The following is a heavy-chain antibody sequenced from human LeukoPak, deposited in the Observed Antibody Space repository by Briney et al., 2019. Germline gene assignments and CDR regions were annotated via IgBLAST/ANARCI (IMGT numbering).Heavy chain of an antibody. CDR2: VYYSGST. CDR1: GGSITSSSYY. CDR3: ARASPGGSSSWYLYNPYYFDY. V-gene: IGHV4-39*07. D-gene: IGHD6-13*01. J-gene: IGHJ4*02. Sequence: PSETLSLTCTVSGGSITSSSYYWGWIRQPPGKGLEWIGSVYYSGSTYYNPSLKSRVTMSVDTSKNQFSLKLSSVTAADTAVYYCARASPGGSSSWYLYNPYYFDYWGQGTLVTVSS.